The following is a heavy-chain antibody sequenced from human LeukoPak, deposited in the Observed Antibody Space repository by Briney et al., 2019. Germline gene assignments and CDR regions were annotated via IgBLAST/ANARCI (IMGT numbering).Heavy chain of an antibody. CDR2: IGTAGDT. V-gene: IGHV3-13*01. J-gene: IGHJ4*02. Sequence: GRSLRLSCAASGFTFSSYDMHWVRQATGKGLEWVSAIGTAGDTYYPGSVKGRFTISRENAKNSLYLQMNSLRAGDTAVYYCARATRKVGFDYWGQGTLVTVSS. D-gene: IGHD1-26*01. CDR1: GFTFSSYD. CDR3: ARATRKVGFDY.